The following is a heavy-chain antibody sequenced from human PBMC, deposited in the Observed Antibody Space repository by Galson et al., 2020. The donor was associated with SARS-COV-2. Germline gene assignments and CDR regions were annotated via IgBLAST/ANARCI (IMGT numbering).Heavy chain of an antibody. CDR1: GASTSSSSYY. Sequence: SETLSLTCSVSGASTSSSSYYWGWIRQPPGKGLEWIGSIYYSGSTYYNPSLKSRVTISVDRSKNQFSLKLSSVTAADTAVYYCARENVLRYFDWLGGYYGMDVWGQGTTVTVSS. CDR3: ARENVLRYFDWLGGYYGMDV. V-gene: IGHV4-39*07. D-gene: IGHD3-9*01. J-gene: IGHJ6*02. CDR2: IYYSGST.